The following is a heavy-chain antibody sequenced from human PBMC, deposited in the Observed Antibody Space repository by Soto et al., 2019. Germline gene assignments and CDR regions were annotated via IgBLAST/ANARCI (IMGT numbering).Heavy chain of an antibody. V-gene: IGHV3-53*01. J-gene: IGHJ6*02. CDR3: ARGSSSSEYYYYGMDV. Sequence: GGSLRLSCAASGFTFSSYSMNWVRQAPGKGLEWVSVIYRGGSTYYADSVKGRFTISRDNSKNTLYLQMNSLRAEDTAVYYCARGSSSSEYYYYGMDVWGQGTTVTVSS. CDR2: IYRGGST. D-gene: IGHD6-6*01. CDR1: GFTFSSYS.